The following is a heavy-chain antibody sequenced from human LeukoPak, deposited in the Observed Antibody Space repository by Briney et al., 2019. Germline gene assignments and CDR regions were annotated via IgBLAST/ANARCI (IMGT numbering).Heavy chain of an antibody. CDR2: INHSGST. V-gene: IGHV4-34*01. Sequence: SETLSLTCAVYGGSFSGYYWSWIRQPPGKGLEWIGEINHSGSTNYNPSLKSRVAISVDTSKNQFSLKLSSVTAADTAVYYCARGEYCSGGSCYGDYYYYYGMDVWGQGTTVTVSS. CDR3: ARGEYCSGGSCYGDYYYYYGMDV. D-gene: IGHD2-15*01. CDR1: GGSFSGYY. J-gene: IGHJ6*02.